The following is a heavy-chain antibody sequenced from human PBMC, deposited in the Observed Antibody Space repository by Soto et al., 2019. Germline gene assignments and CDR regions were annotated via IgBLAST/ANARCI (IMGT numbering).Heavy chain of an antibody. V-gene: IGHV3-23*01. Sequence: GGSLRLPCAASGFTFSSHAMNWGRQAPGKGLEWVSLISGSSAITYYADSVKGRFIISRDNSKNPLYLQMHSLRAEGTAVYYCAKKRGTWTSVTTEFDYWGQGTLVTVSS. CDR2: ISGSSAIT. D-gene: IGHD4-17*01. J-gene: IGHJ4*02. CDR3: AKKRGTWTSVTTEFDY. CDR1: GFTFSSHA.